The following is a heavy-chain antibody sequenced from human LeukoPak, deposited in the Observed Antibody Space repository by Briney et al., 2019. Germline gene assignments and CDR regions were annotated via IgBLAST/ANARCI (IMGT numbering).Heavy chain of an antibody. CDR1: GDSVSSNSAA. V-gene: IGHV6-1*01. CDR3: ARDAWEQLVPYCYYYGMDV. CDR2: TYYRSKWYN. D-gene: IGHD6-13*01. J-gene: IGHJ6*02. Sequence: SQTLSLTCAVSGDSVSSNSAAWDWLRQCPSRGLEWLGRTYYRSKWYNDYAVFVKSQITINPDTSKNQFSLQLNSVSPEDTAVYYCARDAWEQLVPYCYYYGMDVWGQGTTVTVSS.